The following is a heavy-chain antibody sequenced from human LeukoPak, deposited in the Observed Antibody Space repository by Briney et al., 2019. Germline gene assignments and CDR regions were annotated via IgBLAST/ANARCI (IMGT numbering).Heavy chain of an antibody. CDR2: ISYDGSNK. V-gene: IGHV3-30*03. Sequence: GRSLRLSCAASGFNFSSYGMHWVRQAPGKGLEWVAIISYDGSNKYYADSVRGRFTISRDNSKNTLYLQMNSLRGEDTAVYYCARDRVLLWFGEFFDYWGQGTLVTVSS. D-gene: IGHD3-10*01. CDR3: ARDRVLLWFGEFFDY. CDR1: GFNFSSYG. J-gene: IGHJ4*02.